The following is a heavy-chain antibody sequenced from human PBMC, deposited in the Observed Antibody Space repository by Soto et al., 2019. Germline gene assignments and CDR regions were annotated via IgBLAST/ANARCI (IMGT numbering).Heavy chain of an antibody. J-gene: IGHJ4*02. CDR2: IVVGSGNT. CDR3: AADLAEEQQRLYY. CDR1: GFTFTSSA. D-gene: IGHD6-13*01. Sequence: SVKVSCKASGFTFTSSAVQWVRQARGQRLEWIGWIVVGSGNTNYAQKFQERVTITRDMSTSTAYMELSSLRSEDTAVYYCAADLAEEQQRLYYWGKGTLVTVSS. V-gene: IGHV1-58*01.